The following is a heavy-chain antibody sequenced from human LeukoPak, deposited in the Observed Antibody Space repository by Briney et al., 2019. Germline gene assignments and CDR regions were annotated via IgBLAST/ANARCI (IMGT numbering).Heavy chain of an antibody. CDR2: IYYSGST. D-gene: IGHD6-19*01. CDR1: GGSISSYC. Sequence: SETLSLTCTVSGGSISSYCWSWIRQPPGKGLEWIGYIYYSGSTNYNPSLKSRVTISLDTSRNQFSLKLTSVTAADTAVYYCARVGSYSSGWYGYYFDYWGQGTLVTVSS. CDR3: ARVGSYSSGWYGYYFDY. V-gene: IGHV4-59*01. J-gene: IGHJ4*02.